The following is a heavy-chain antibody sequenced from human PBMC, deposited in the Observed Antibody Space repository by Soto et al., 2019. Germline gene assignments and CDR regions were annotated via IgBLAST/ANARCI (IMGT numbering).Heavy chain of an antibody. D-gene: IGHD1-26*01. CDR2: IWYDGSNK. J-gene: IGHJ4*02. CDR3: AREDSGSYPSFDY. CDR1: GFTFSSYG. V-gene: IGHV3-33*01. Sequence: QVQLVESGGGVVQPGRSLRLSCAASGFTFSSYGMHWVRQAPGKGLEWVAVIWYDGSNKYYADSVKGRFTISRDNSKNTLYLQMNSLRAEDTAVYYCAREDSGSYPSFDYWGQGTLVTVSS.